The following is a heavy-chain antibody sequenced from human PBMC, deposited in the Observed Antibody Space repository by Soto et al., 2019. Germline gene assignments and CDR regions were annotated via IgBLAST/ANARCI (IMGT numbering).Heavy chain of an antibody. J-gene: IGHJ4*02. CDR2: ISWNSGSI. D-gene: IGHD1-7*01. CDR1: GLISNDYA. CDR3: AKDISGTTGAADY. V-gene: IGHV3-9*02. Sequence: EVQLVESGGGLVQPGRSLRLSCEVSGLISNDYAMHWVRQAPGKGLEWVSGISWNSGSIGYADSVKGRFTISRDNAKNSLYLQMNSLRAEDTALYYCAKDISGTTGAADYWGQGTLVTVSS.